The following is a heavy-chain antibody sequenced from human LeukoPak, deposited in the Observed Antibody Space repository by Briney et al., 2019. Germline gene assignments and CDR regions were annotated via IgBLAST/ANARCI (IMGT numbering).Heavy chain of an antibody. Sequence: PGGSLRLSCAASGFAFSGYSMDWVRQAPGKGLEWVAVLSYDGSTTHYADSVKGRFTISRDNSKNTLYLQMNSLRAEDTAVYYCARAQWLADDAFDIWGQGTMVTVSS. D-gene: IGHD6-19*01. CDR3: ARAQWLADDAFDI. CDR2: LSYDGSTT. V-gene: IGHV3-30-3*01. J-gene: IGHJ3*02. CDR1: GFAFSGYS.